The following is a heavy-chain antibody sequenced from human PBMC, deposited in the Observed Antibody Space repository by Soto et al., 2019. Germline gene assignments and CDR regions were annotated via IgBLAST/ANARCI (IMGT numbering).Heavy chain of an antibody. V-gene: IGHV1-69*13. J-gene: IGHJ6*02. D-gene: IGHD3-22*01. CDR3: ARIDDSSGYYNYYYYYGMDV. CDR1: GGTFSSYA. Sequence: SVKVSCKASGGTFSSYAISWVRQAPGQGLEWMGGIIPIFGTANYAQKLQGRVTITADESTSTAYMELSSLRSEDTAVYYCARIDDSSGYYNYYYYYGMDVWGQGTTVTVSS. CDR2: IIPIFGTA.